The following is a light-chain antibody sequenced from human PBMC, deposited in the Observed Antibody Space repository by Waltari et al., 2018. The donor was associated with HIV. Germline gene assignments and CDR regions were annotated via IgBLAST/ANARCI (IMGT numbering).Light chain of an antibody. J-gene: IGLJ2*01. V-gene: IGLV2-8*01. CDR3: SSYAGSNNVI. Sequence: QSALAQPPSASVSPGQSVTISCTGTSSDVGGYSYVSWYQQHPGKAPKLMIYEVSKRPSGVPDGFSGSKSGNAASLTVSGLQAEDEADYYCSSYAGSNNVIFGGGTKLTVL. CDR1: SSDVGGYSY. CDR2: EVS.